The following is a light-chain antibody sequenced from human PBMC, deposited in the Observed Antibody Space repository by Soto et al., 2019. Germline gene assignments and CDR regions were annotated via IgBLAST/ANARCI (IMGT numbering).Light chain of an antibody. J-gene: IGKJ1*01. V-gene: IGKV3-20*01. CDR1: QCVSSRS. CDR3: QQYGSSPRT. CDR2: GAS. Sequence: EIVLTQFPDTLSLSPGERATLSCRASQCVSSRSLDWYQQKRGQAPSLLIHGASSRATGIPDRFSGSGTGTDFTLTISRLEPEDFAVYYCQQYGSSPRTFGQGTKVEV.